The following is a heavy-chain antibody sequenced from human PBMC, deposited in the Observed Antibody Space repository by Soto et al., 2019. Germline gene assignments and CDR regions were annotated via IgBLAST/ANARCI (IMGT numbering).Heavy chain of an antibody. J-gene: IGHJ6*02. D-gene: IGHD3-10*01. Sequence: QVQLQQWGAGLLKPSETLSLTCGVYGGSFSGYYWSWIRQPPGKGLEWIGEVNHSGSTNYNPSLKIRGTISVDTSKTQFSLKLSSVAAARPALYYCARKYLPYYGSGSPYGMDVWGQGTTVTVSS. CDR2: VNHSGST. CDR1: GGSFSGYY. V-gene: IGHV4-34*01. CDR3: ARKYLPYYGSGSPYGMDV.